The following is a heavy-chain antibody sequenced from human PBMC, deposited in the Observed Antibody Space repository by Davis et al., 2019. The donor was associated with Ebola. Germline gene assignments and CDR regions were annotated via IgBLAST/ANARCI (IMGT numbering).Heavy chain of an antibody. CDR1: GFTFSSYE. CDR3: ASQPFGSSWYSFY. CDR2: ISSSGSTI. D-gene: IGHD6-13*01. V-gene: IGHV3-48*03. J-gene: IGHJ4*02. Sequence: GGSLRLSCAASGFTFSSYEMNWVRQAPGKGLEWVSYISSSGSTIYYADSVKGRFTISRDNAKNSLYLQMNSLRAEDTAVYYCASQPFGSSWYSFYWGQGTLVTVSS.